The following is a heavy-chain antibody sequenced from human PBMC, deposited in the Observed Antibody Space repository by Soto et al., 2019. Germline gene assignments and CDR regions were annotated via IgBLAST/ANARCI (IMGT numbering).Heavy chain of an antibody. D-gene: IGHD6-19*01. CDR3: AKGTAVARHHFAN. CDR1: GFTFSDFG. CDR2: ISGDGSEK. J-gene: IGHJ4*02. V-gene: IGHV3-30*18. Sequence: QVQVVESGGGVVQPERSLRLSCAISGFTFSDFGMHWVRQAPGKGLEWVAAISGDGSEKYYVGSVQGRFTISRDNTNNALYLQMNSLISEDTAVYYCAKGTAVARHHFANWGQGTLVTVSS.